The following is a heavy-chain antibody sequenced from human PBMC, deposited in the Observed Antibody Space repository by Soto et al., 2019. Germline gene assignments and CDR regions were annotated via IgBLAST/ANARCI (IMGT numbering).Heavy chain of an antibody. Sequence: QPGGSLRLSCLASGFSFNSFNMNWIRRAPGRGLGWVASISVSGDNIYYGDSMQGRFTISRDNSKRSVFLYLNRLRVEDTAVYYCARDLGLLKSMCDYWGQRTLVTVSS. V-gene: IGHV3-48*01. D-gene: IGHD2-8*01. CDR1: GFSFNSFN. CDR3: ARDLGLLKSMCDY. CDR2: ISVSGDNI. J-gene: IGHJ4*02.